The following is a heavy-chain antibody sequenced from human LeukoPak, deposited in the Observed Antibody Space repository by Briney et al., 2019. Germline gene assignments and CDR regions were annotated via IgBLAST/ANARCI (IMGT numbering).Heavy chain of an antibody. V-gene: IGHV4-4*07. CDR3: ARHEHDYGDPGDAFDV. D-gene: IGHD4-17*01. CDR1: GGSISGYY. CDR2: IYTSGSP. Sequence: SETLSLTCTVTGGSISGYYWTWIRQPARKGLEWIGRIYTSGSPNYNPSLKPRVTMSVDTYRNQCSLKLSAVTAADTAVYYCARHEHDYGDPGDAFDVWGQGILVTVSS. J-gene: IGHJ3*01.